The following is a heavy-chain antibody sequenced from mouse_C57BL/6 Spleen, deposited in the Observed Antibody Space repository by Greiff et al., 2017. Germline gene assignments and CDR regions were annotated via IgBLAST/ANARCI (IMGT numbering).Heavy chain of an antibody. CDR2: FHPYNDDT. J-gene: IGHJ3*01. CDR3: AMRGGSSYWFAY. CDR1: GYTFTTYP. D-gene: IGHD1-1*01. Sequence: QVQLKESGAELVKPGASVKMSCKASGYTFTTYPIEWMKQNHGKSLEWIGNFHPYNDDTKYNEKFKGKATLTVEKSSSTVYLELSRLTSDDSAVYYCAMRGGSSYWFAYWGQGTLVTVSA. V-gene: IGHV1-47*01.